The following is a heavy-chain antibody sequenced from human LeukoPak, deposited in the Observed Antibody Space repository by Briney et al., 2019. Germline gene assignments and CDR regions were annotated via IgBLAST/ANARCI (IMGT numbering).Heavy chain of an antibody. CDR3: AREGGHGPLYYYYYYMDV. J-gene: IGHJ6*03. D-gene: IGHD3-16*01. CDR2: IYPGDSDT. CDR1: GYSFTSYW. Sequence: GESLKISCKGSGYSFTSYWIGWVRQMPGKGLEWMGIIYPGDSDTRYSPSFQGQVTISADKSISTAYLQWSSLKASDTAMYYCAREGGHGPLYYYYYYMDVWGKGTTVTISS. V-gene: IGHV5-51*01.